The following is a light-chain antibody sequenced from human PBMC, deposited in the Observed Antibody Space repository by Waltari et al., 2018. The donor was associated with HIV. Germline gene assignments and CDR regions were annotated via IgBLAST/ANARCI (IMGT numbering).Light chain of an antibody. J-gene: IGKJ1*01. CDR2: LGS. CDR3: MQALQTGT. Sequence: DIVMTQSPLSLPVTPGEPASISCRSSQSLLHSNGYKYLEWYLQKPGQSPQLLIYLGSNRASGVPDRFSGSGTGTDFTLKISRVEAEDVGVYYCMQALQTGTFGQGTKVEIK. CDR1: QSLLHSNGYKY. V-gene: IGKV2-28*01.